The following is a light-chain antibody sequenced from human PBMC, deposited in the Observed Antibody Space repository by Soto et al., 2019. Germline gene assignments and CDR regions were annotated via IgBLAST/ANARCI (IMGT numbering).Light chain of an antibody. Sequence: QSALTQPPSASGSLGQSVTISCTGTSSDISVYNYVSWYQQVPGKAPKLMIFEVVKRPSGVPDRFSGSKSGNTASLTVSGLQAEDEADYYCSSYAGRNTYVFGTGTQLTVL. V-gene: IGLV2-8*01. CDR2: EVV. CDR1: SSDISVYNY. J-gene: IGLJ1*01. CDR3: SSYAGRNTYV.